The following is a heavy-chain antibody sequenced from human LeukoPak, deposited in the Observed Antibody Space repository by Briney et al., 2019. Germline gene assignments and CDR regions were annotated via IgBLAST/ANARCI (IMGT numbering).Heavy chain of an antibody. CDR1: GLTFSSYW. Sequence: GGSLRLSCAASGLTFSSYWMTWVRQAPGKGLEWVANINQDGSEKYYVDSVRGRFTISRDTAKNSQYLQMNSLRAEDTAVYYCARDRELAYWGQGTLVTVSS. CDR3: ARDRELAY. J-gene: IGHJ4*02. CDR2: INQDGSEK. D-gene: IGHD3-10*01. V-gene: IGHV3-7*04.